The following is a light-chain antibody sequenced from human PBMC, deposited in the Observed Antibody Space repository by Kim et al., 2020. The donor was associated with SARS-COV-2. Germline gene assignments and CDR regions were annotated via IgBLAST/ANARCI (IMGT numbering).Light chain of an antibody. CDR3: QAWDRSTASYV. CDR1: KLGDKY. Sequence: SYELTQPPSVSVSPGQTATITCSGDKLGDKYTCWYQQRPGRSPVVVIYQDNKRPSGIPGRFSGSNSGNTASLTISGTQAMDEADYYCQAWDRSTASYVFG. CDR2: QDN. V-gene: IGLV3-1*01. J-gene: IGLJ1*01.